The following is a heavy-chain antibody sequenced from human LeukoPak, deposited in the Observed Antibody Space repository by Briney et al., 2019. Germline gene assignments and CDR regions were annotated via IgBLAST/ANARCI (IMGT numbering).Heavy chain of an antibody. CDR2: IWHDGSND. D-gene: IGHD3-22*01. CDR3: ANVTGDYYDTSGAFDY. J-gene: IGHJ4*02. Sequence: GRSLRLSCAASGFIFSSYGMHWVRQAPGKGLEWVARIWHDGSNDDYADSVKGRFTISRDNSKNTLYLQMNSLRAEDTAIYYCANVTGDYYDTSGAFDYWGQGTLVTVSS. CDR1: GFIFSSYG. V-gene: IGHV3-33*06.